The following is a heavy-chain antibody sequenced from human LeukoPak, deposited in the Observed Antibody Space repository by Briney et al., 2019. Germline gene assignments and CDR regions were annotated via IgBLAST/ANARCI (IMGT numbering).Heavy chain of an antibody. CDR2: IKQDGSEK. D-gene: IGHD3-10*01. CDR1: GFTFSSYW. V-gene: IGHV3-7*03. Sequence: PGGSLRLSCAASGFTFSSYWMSWVRQAPGTGLEWVANIKQDGSEKYYVDSVKGRFTISRDNAKNSLYLQMNSLRAEDTAVYYCANSRGGINQFDYWGQGSLVTVSS. J-gene: IGHJ4*02. CDR3: ANSRGGINQFDY.